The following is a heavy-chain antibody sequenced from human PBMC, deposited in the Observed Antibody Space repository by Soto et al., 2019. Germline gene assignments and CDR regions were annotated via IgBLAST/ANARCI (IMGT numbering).Heavy chain of an antibody. J-gene: IGHJ4*02. V-gene: IGHV1-2*04. CDR3: ARPSIAAAGNGSYFDY. D-gene: IGHD6-13*01. Sequence: GASVKVSCKASGYTFTGYYMRWVRQAPGQGLEWMGWINPNSGGTNYAQKFQGWVTMTRDTSISTAYMELSRLRSDDTAVYYCARPSIAAAGNGSYFDYWGQGTLVTVSS. CDR2: INPNSGGT. CDR1: GYTFTGYY.